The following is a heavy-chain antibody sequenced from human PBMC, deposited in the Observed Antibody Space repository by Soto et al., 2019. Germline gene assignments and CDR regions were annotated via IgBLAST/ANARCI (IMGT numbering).Heavy chain of an antibody. Sequence: QVQLQQWGAGLLRPSETLSLTCAFYGGSFDDFYWSWVRQSPGKGLEWVGEISHDGGTNYSPSLAIRVAISVDTSKTQFSLHLRSVTAADTGLYYCARGQLVWYGDLTPYHRDMDVWRQGTTVTVSS. J-gene: IGHJ6*02. CDR3: ARGQLVWYGDLTPYHRDMDV. CDR1: GGSFDDFY. V-gene: IGHV4-34*02. D-gene: IGHD3-10*01. CDR2: ISHDGGT.